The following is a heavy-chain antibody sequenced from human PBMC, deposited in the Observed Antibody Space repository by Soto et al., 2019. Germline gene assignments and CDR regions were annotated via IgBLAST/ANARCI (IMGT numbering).Heavy chain of an antibody. D-gene: IGHD1-26*01. V-gene: IGHV1-46*01. CDR2: INPSGGST. CDR3: ARGTGGRYDETRFDY. J-gene: IGHJ4*02. Sequence: ASVKVSCKASGYTFTSYYMHWVRQAPGQGLEWMGIINPSGGSTSYAQKFQGRVTMTRDTYTSTVYMELSSLRSEDTDVYYCARGTGGRYDETRFDYWGQGPPVTV. CDR1: GYTFTSYY.